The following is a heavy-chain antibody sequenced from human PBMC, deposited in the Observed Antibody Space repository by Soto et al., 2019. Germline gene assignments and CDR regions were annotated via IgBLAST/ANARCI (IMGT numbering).Heavy chain of an antibody. V-gene: IGHV4-39*07. J-gene: IGHJ6*02. CDR1: EGNSINSSCH. CDR3: ARDRDSHAARDSYYSYGMDV. Sequence: LEPLSDSCSVAEGNSINSSCHRSMKHKPPGKGLEWFGSIYYSGSTHYTPSLTSRVTISVDTSKHQFSLKLSSVTAADTAVYYCARDRDSHAARDSYYSYGMDVWGQGTTVTVYS. CDR2: IYYSGST. D-gene: IGHD2-21*02.